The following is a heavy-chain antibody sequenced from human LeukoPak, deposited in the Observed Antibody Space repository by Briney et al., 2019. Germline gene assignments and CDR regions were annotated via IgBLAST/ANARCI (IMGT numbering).Heavy chain of an antibody. Sequence: SETLSLTCAVSGYSISNGYYWGWIRQPPGKGLEWIGNIYHDGTTYYNPSLKSRVTISIDRSKNQFSLKLTSVTAADTAVYYCARDSPALITFGGVIAPDYWGPGTLVTVSS. D-gene: IGHD3-16*02. V-gene: IGHV4-38-2*02. CDR2: IYHDGTT. CDR3: ARDSPALITFGGVIAPDY. J-gene: IGHJ4*02. CDR1: GYSISNGYY.